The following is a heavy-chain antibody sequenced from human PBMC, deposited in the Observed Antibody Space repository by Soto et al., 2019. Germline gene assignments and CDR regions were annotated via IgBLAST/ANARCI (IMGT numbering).Heavy chain of an antibody. D-gene: IGHD1-1*01. CDR1: GDSVSSNSAA. CDR2: TYYRSKWYN. J-gene: IGHJ6*02. Sequence: SQTLSLTCAISGDSVSSNSAAWNWIRQSPSRGLEWLGRTYYRSKWYNDYAVSVKSRITINPDTSKNQFSLQLNSVTPEDTAVYYCAREGWKTTPTYSYNGMDVWGQGTTVTVSS. V-gene: IGHV6-1*01. CDR3: AREGWKTTPTYSYNGMDV.